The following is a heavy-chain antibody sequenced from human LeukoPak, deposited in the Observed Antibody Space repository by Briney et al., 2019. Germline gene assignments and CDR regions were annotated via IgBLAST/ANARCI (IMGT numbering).Heavy chain of an antibody. CDR1: GYTFSGYY. CDR3: AGDRDGYIDY. V-gene: IGHV1-2*02. Sequence: ASVKVSCKASGYTFSGYYIHWVRQAPGQGLEWMGWINPNNGGTDYAQKFQGRVTMTRDTSISTAYMELSRLRSDDTAVYYCAGDRDGYIDYWGQGTLVTASS. D-gene: IGHD5-24*01. CDR2: INPNNGGT. J-gene: IGHJ4*02.